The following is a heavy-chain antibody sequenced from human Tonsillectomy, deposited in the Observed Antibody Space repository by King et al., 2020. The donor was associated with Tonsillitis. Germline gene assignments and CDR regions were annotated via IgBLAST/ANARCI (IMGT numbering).Heavy chain of an antibody. CDR1: GFTFGDFS. Sequence: VQLVESGGGLVEPGRSLTLSCRASGFTFGDFSMSWFRQPPGKGLEWVGLIRTRPNGATTEYAASVKGRFIISRDDSESIAYLQMNSLETEDTAVYYCSRDFGQMWLGLHYWGQGSQVTVSS. V-gene: IGHV3-49*03. J-gene: IGHJ4*02. CDR2: IRTRPNGATT. D-gene: IGHD3-22*01. CDR3: SRDFGQMWLGLHY.